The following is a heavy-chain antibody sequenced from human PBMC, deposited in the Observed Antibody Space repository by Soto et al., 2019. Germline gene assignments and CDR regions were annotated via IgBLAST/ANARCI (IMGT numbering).Heavy chain of an antibody. CDR3: AYGTYCSGGSCYGEYYYYYYGMDV. CDR1: GGSISSGGYY. D-gene: IGHD2-15*01. Sequence: SETLSLTCTVSGGSISSGGYYWNWIRQHPVKGLEWIGYIYYSGNTYYNPSLKSRVTISVDTCKNQFSLRLSSVTAADTAVYYCAYGTYCSGGSCYGEYYYYYYGMDVWGQGTTVT. V-gene: IGHV4-31*03. J-gene: IGHJ6*02. CDR2: IYYSGNT.